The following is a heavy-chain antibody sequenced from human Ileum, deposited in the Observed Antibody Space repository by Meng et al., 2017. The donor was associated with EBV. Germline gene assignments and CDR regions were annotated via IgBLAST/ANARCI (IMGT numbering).Heavy chain of an antibody. V-gene: IGHV4-34*01. J-gene: IGHJ4*02. CDR1: GGSFSGYY. CDR3: ARVMRRVNYNSGWYAKF. CDR2: SNYAGST. Sequence: GQLQQWGAGLVTSSETLSLTCAVDGGSFSGYYWTWIRQAPGRGLEWIGESNYAGSTNYNPSLKSRVTISVDTSKKQFSLNLTSVTAADTAVYYCARVMRRVNYNSGWYAKFWGQGNLVTVSS. D-gene: IGHD6-19*01.